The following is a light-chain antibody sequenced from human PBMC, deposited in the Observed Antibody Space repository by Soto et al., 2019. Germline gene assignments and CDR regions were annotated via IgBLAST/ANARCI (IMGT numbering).Light chain of an antibody. J-gene: IGKJ1*01. V-gene: IGKV3-11*01. CDR3: QQRINWPT. Sequence: TQSXAQLTLAQTEXXXXXXGASQSVSSYLALYQQXPGHSPSLLIYDAXNRATGIPARFSGSGYGTDFTLNISSLEPEDFAVYYCQQRINWPTFGQGTNVDIK. CDR1: QSVSSY. CDR2: DAX.